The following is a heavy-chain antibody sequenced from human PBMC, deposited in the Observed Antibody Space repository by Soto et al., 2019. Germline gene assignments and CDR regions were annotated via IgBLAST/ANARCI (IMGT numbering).Heavy chain of an antibody. V-gene: IGHV1-69*13. CDR1: GYTFTTYG. D-gene: IGHD5-12*01. J-gene: IGHJ4*02. Sequence: SVKVSCKASGYTFTTYGISWVRQAPGQGLEWMGGIIPIFGTANYAQKFQGRVTITADESTSTAYMELSSLRSEDTAVYYCARDHLRRDGYNYFDYWGQGTLVTVSS. CDR2: IIPIFGTA. CDR3: ARDHLRRDGYNYFDY.